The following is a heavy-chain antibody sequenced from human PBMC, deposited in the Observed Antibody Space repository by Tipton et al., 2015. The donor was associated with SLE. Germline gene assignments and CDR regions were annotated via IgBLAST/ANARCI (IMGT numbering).Heavy chain of an antibody. J-gene: IGHJ4*02. CDR3: ARSLTGTTRPDY. CDR2: INHSGST. CDR1: GYSISSGYY. Sequence: GLVKPSETLSLTCTVSGYSISSGYYWSWIRQPPGKGLEWIGEINHSGSTNYNPSLKSRVTISVDTSKNQFSLKLSSVTAADTAVYYCARSLTGTTRPDYWGQGTLVTVSS. D-gene: IGHD1-7*01. V-gene: IGHV4-38-2*02.